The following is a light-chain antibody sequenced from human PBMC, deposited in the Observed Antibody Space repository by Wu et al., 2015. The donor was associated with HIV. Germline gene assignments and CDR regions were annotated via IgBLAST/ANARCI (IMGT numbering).Light chain of an antibody. Sequence: AIRMTQSPSSLSASTGDRVTITCRASQNIRSSLAWYQQKPGKAPKLLISTASTLQSGVPSRFSGSGFGTEFTLTITYLQSEDIATYYCQQYINSWTFGQGTKVE. CDR3: QQYINSWT. CDR2: TAS. V-gene: IGKV1-8*01. J-gene: IGKJ1*01. CDR1: QNIRSS.